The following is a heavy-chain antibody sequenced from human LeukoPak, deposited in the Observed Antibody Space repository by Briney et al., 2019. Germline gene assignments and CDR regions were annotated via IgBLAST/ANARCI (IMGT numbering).Heavy chain of an antibody. J-gene: IGHJ6*03. CDR1: GGSISSYY. V-gene: IGHV4-4*07. CDR2: IYTSGST. Sequence: KTSETLSLTCTVSGGSISSYYWSWIRQPAGKGLEWIGRIYTSGSTNYNPSLKSRVTMSVDTSKNQFSLKLSSVTAADTAVYYCARCGTLRGVNFPNPFYYYYMDVWGKGTTVTISS. CDR3: ARCGTLRGVNFPNPFYYYYMDV. D-gene: IGHD3-10*01.